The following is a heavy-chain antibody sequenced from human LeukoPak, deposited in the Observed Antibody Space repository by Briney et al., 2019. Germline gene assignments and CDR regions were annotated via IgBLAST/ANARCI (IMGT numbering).Heavy chain of an antibody. CDR3: ARDKGDGYNYAGGFDY. J-gene: IGHJ4*02. V-gene: IGHV4-59*01. Sequence: SETLSLTCTVSGGSISSYYWSWIRQPPGKGLEWIGYIYYSGSTNYNPSLKSRVTISVDTSKSQFSLKLSSVTAADTAVYYCARDKGDGYNYAGGFDYWGQGTLVTVPS. D-gene: IGHD5-12*01. CDR2: IYYSGST. CDR1: GGSISSYY.